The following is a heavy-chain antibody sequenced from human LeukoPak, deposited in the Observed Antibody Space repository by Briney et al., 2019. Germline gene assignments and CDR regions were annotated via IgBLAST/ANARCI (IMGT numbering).Heavy chain of an antibody. D-gene: IGHD2-2*01. CDR2: INAYNGDT. CDR3: ARAYGSSWYDY. J-gene: IGHJ4*02. CDR1: GYSFTSYA. Sequence: ASVKVSCKASGYSFTSYAITWVRQAPGQGLEWMGWINAYNGDTNYAQKLQGRVTMTTDTSTSTAYMELRSLRSDDTAVYYCARAYGSSWYDYWGQGTLVTVSS. V-gene: IGHV1-18*01.